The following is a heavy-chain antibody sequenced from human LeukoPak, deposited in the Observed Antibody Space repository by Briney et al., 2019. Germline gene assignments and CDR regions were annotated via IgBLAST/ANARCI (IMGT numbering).Heavy chain of an antibody. D-gene: IGHD6-19*01. CDR1: GFTFSSYW. CDR2: INSDGSST. J-gene: IGHJ4*02. V-gene: IGHV3-74*01. Sequence: GGSLRLSCAASGFTFSSYWMHWVRQAPGKGLVWVSRINSDGSSTSYADSMKGRFTISRDNAKNTLYLQMNSLRAEDTAVYYCARVYSSGWSTFDYWGQGTLVTVSS. CDR3: ARVYSSGWSTFDY.